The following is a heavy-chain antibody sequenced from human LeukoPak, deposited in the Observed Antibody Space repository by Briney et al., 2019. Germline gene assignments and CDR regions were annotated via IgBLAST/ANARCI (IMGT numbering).Heavy chain of an antibody. D-gene: IGHD3-3*01. J-gene: IGHJ4*02. CDR3: ARSVEGSFDY. CDR1: GCKFSVYS. V-gene: IGHV3-48*02. CDR2: MTSDTRTI. Sequence: GGSLRLSCAASGCKFSVYSMNWVRQAPGKGLEWVSYMTSDTRTIYYAVSVQGRFTISRDNAKNTVYLQMDSLRHEDTAVYYCARSVEGSFDYWGQGTLVTVSS.